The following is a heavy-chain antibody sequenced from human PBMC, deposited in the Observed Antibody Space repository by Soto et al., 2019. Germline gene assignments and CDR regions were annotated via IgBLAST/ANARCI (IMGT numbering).Heavy chain of an antibody. CDR1: GFTFSSYA. Sequence: EVQLLESGGGLVQPGGSLRLSCAASGFTFSSYAMSWVRQATGKGLEWVSVISGSGGSTYYADSVKGRFTISRDNSKNTLDLQMNSLRAEDTAVYYCAKDGYYDSSGYSDYWGQGTLVTVSS. D-gene: IGHD3-22*01. CDR2: ISGSGGST. CDR3: AKDGYYDSSGYSDY. V-gene: IGHV3-23*01. J-gene: IGHJ4*02.